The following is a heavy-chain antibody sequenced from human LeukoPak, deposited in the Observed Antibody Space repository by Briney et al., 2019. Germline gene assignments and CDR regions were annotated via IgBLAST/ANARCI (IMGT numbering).Heavy chain of an antibody. D-gene: IGHD3-9*01. CDR1: GDSFSGYY. CDR2: IIHSGST. J-gene: IGHJ5*02. Sequence: SETLSLTCAVYGDSFSGYYWSWIRQPPGKGLEWIGEIIHSGSTNYNPSLKSRVTISVDTSKNQFSLKLSSVTAADTAVYYCARGSGRHDILTGHTVNWFDPWGQGTLVTVSS. V-gene: IGHV4-34*01. CDR3: ARGSGRHDILTGHTVNWFDP.